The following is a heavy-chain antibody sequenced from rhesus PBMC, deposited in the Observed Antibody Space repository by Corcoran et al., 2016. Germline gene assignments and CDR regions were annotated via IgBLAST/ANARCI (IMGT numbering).Heavy chain of an antibody. V-gene: IGHV4-76*01. Sequence: QVQLQESGPGVVKPSETPSLTCAVSGYSISSVYDWSWIRQPPGKGLEWIGYIYGSSGSTNYNPSLKNRVTISKDTSQNQFSLKLSSVTAADTAVYYCARDRGYSYGPLDYWGQGVLVTVSS. J-gene: IGHJ4*01. CDR2: IYGSSGST. CDR1: GYSISSVYD. D-gene: IGHD5-36*01. CDR3: ARDRGYSYGPLDY.